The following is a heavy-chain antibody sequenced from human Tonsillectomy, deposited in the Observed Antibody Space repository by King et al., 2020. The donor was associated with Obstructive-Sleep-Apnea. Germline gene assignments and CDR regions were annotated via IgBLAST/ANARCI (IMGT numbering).Heavy chain of an antibody. CDR3: ARDWAGWLLSNWYFDR. CDR1: GFSLSGYY. D-gene: IGHD5-24*01. CDR2: ISSSGTAL. V-gene: IGHV3-11*01. Sequence: VQLVESGGGLVKPGGSLRLSCAASGFSLSGYYMNWIRQAPGKGLEWVSYISSSGTALYYADSVKGRFTVSRADANNSLYLQMNSLRAEDTAVYYCARDWAGWLLSNWYFDRWGRGTLVSVSS. J-gene: IGHJ2*01.